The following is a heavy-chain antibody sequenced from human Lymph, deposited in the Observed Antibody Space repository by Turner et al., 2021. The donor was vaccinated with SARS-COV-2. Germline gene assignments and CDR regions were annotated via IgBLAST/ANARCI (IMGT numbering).Heavy chain of an antibody. CDR3: AKDLSAGDYYYYYGMDV. J-gene: IGHJ6*02. V-gene: IGHV3-30*18. CDR1: GFTFSGYG. Sequence: QVQLVESGGGVVQLGRSMRLSCSASGFTFSGYGMHWVRQAPGKELDCVAVISYDGNNEHCADSVKGRFTISRDNSKNTLYLQMNRLRPDDTAVYYCAKDLSAGDYYYYYGMDVWGQGTTVTVSS. CDR2: ISYDGNNE. D-gene: IGHD3-10*01.